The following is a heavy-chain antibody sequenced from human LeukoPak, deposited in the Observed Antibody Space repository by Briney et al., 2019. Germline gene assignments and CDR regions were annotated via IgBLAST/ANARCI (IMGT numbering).Heavy chain of an antibody. CDR2: IYSGGDT. CDR3: AKDRLLNCRGDCYIFDY. D-gene: IGHD2-21*02. V-gene: IGHV3-53*01. J-gene: IGHJ4*02. Sequence: GGSLRLSCAASGFIVSGTYMTWVRQAPGKGLECVSIIYSGGDTYYTDSVKGRFSVSGDNSKNTLYLQVNGLRTEDTAVYYCAKDRLLNCRGDCYIFDYWGQGTVVTVSS. CDR1: GFIVSGTY.